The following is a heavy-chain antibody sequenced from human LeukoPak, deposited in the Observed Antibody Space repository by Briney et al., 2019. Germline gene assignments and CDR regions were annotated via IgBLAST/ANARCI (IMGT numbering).Heavy chain of an antibody. J-gene: IGHJ4*02. V-gene: IGHV4-34*01. D-gene: IGHD3-10*01. CDR2: INHSGST. CDR1: GGSFSDYY. Sequence: SETLSLTCAVYGGSFSDYYWSWIRQPPGKGLEWIGEINHSGSTNYNPSLKSRVTISVDASKNQFSLKLSSVTAADTAVYYCARGGSYYYGSGSYLRWGQGTLVTVSS. CDR3: ARGGSYYYGSGSYLR.